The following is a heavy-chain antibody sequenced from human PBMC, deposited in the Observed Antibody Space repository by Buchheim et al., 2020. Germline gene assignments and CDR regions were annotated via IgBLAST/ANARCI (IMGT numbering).Heavy chain of an antibody. CDR2: ISYDGSNK. Sequence: QVQLVESGGGVVQPGRSLRLSCAASGFTFSSYGMHWVRQAPGKGLEWVAVISYDGSNKYYADSVKGRFTISRDNSKNTLSLQMNSLRADDTAVYFCAKGQGGAAAPDYWGQGTL. CDR3: AKGQGGAAAPDY. CDR1: GFTFSSYG. D-gene: IGHD6-13*01. J-gene: IGHJ4*02. V-gene: IGHV3-30*18.